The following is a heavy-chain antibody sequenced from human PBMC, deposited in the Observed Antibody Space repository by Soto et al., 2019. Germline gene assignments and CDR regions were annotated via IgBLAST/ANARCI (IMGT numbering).Heavy chain of an antibody. CDR1: GGSSNNYY. D-gene: IGHD3-10*01. CDR2: ISYSGGT. Sequence: SETLSLTCTVSGGSSNNYYWSWIRQPPGKGLEWIGYISYSGGTNYNPSLKSRLSISIDTSKTQFSLKLSSVTAADTAVYYCARHAASGRNPWYFDYWGPGTLVTVSS. J-gene: IGHJ4*02. CDR3: ARHAASGRNPWYFDY. V-gene: IGHV4-59*08.